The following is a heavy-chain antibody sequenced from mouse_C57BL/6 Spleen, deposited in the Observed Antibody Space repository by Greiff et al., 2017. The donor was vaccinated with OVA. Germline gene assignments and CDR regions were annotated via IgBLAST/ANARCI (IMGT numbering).Heavy chain of an antibody. CDR2: IDPSDSYT. D-gene: IGHD1-1*01. J-gene: IGHJ2*01. CDR1: GYTFTSYW. CDR3: ARKAVVAPFDS. Sequence: QVQLQQPGAELVMPGASVKLSCKASGYTFTSYWMHWVKQRPGQGLEWIGEIDPSDSYTNYNQKFKGKSTLTVDKSSSTAYMQLSSLTSEDSAVYYCARKAVVAPFDSWGQGTTLTVSS. V-gene: IGHV1-69*01.